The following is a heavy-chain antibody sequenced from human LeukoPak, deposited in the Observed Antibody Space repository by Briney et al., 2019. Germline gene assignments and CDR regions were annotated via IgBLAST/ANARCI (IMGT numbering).Heavy chain of an antibody. Sequence: GGSLRLSCAASGFTFSSYWMHWVRQAPGKGLVWVSRINSDESTTNYADSVKGRFTISRDNAKNTLYLQMNCLRAEDTAVYYCARGSYYLDCWGQGILVTVSS. V-gene: IGHV3-74*01. CDR1: GFTFSSYW. J-gene: IGHJ4*02. CDR3: ARGSYYLDC. CDR2: INSDESTT.